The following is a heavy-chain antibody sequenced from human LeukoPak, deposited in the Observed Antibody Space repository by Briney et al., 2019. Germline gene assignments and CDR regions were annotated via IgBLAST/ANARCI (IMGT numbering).Heavy chain of an antibody. Sequence: PGGSLRLSCAASGFTFTSYAMSWVRQAPGKGLEWVSAIIGGGGATYYADSVKGRFTTSRDNSKNTLYLQMDSLRAEDTAVYYCAKGRGDGYNYDYFDYWGQGTLVTVSS. CDR1: GFTFTSYA. V-gene: IGHV3-23*01. CDR3: AKGRGDGYNYDYFDY. J-gene: IGHJ4*02. D-gene: IGHD5-24*01. CDR2: IIGGGGAT.